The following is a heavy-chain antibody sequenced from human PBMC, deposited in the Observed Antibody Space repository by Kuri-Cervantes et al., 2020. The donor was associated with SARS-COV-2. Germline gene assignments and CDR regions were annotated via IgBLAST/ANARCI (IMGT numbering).Heavy chain of an antibody. CDR1: RYTFSGGYY. V-gene: IGHV1-2*04. CDR2: INPNSGGT. Sequence: ASVKVSCKASRYTFSGGYYMCWGQQARGQGLEWMGWINPNSGGTNYAQKYQGWVTMTRDTSISTAYMELSRLRSDDTAVYYCARGMVRGVIQYYYYGMDVWGQGTTVTVSS. D-gene: IGHD3-10*01. J-gene: IGHJ6*02. CDR3: ARGMVRGVIQYYYYGMDV.